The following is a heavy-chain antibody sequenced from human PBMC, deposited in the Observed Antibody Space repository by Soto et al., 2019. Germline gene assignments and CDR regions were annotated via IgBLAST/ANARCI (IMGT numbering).Heavy chain of an antibody. CDR1: GYSFSTYW. CDR3: ARRRHYDNSGGLDA. V-gene: IGHV5-10-1*01. Sequence: EVQLVQSGAEVKKPGESLRISCKGSGYSFSTYWISWVRQMPGKGLEWMGRIDPTDSYTNYSPSFQGHVTISADKSISTAFLQWSSLKASDTGMYYCARRRHYDNSGGLDAWGQGTLVTVSS. D-gene: IGHD3-22*01. CDR2: IDPTDSYT. J-gene: IGHJ5*02.